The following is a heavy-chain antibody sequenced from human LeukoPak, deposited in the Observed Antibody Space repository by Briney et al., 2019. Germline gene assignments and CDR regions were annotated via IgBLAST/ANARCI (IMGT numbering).Heavy chain of an antibody. Sequence: SETLSLTCAVYGGSFSGYYWSWIRQPPGKGLEWIGEINHSGSTNYNPSLKSRVTISVDTSKNQFSLKLSSVTAADTAVYYCARYIYADIVVVPAALRAPIRWFDPWGQGTLVTVSS. CDR1: GGSFSGYY. J-gene: IGHJ5*02. CDR3: ARYIYADIVVVPAALRAPIRWFDP. D-gene: IGHD2-2*01. V-gene: IGHV4-34*01. CDR2: INHSGST.